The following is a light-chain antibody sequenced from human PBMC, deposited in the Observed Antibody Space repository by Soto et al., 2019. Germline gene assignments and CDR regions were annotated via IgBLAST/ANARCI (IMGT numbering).Light chain of an antibody. CDR3: NSYTSTNTLV. Sequence: QSAPTQPASVSGSPGQSITISCNGTSSDVGDYNYVSWYQQHPGKAPKLIIYGVSNRPSGISNRFSGSKSGNTASLTISGLQAEDEADYYCNSYTSTNTLVFGGGTKLTVL. CDR1: SSDVGDYNY. CDR2: GVS. J-gene: IGLJ2*01. V-gene: IGLV2-14*01.